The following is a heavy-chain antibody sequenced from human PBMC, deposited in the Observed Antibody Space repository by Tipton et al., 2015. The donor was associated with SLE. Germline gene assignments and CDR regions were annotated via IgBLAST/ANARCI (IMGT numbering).Heavy chain of an antibody. J-gene: IGHJ3*02. D-gene: IGHD2-15*01. Sequence: SLRLSCAASQFTFSSYSMNWVRQAPGKGLEWVSSISSSSYIYYADSVKGRFTISRDNAKNSLYLQMNSLRAEDTAVYYCARERYCSGGSCFRTFDIWGQGTMVTVSS. CDR2: ISSSSYI. V-gene: IGHV3-21*03. CDR3: ARERYCSGGSCFRTFDI. CDR1: QFTFSSYS.